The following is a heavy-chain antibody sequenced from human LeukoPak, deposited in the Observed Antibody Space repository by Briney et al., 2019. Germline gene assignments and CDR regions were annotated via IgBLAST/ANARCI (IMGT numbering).Heavy chain of an antibody. J-gene: IGHJ6*03. V-gene: IGHV4-61*02. D-gene: IGHD6-6*01. CDR3: AREKAARSLYYYYYMDV. Sequence: SETLSLTCTVSGGSISSGSYYWSWIRQPAGKGLEWIGRIYTSGGTNYNPSLKSRVTISVDTSKNQFSLKLSSVTAADTAVYYCAREKAARSLYYYYYMDVWGKGTTVTVSS. CDR1: GGSISSGSYY. CDR2: IYTSGGT.